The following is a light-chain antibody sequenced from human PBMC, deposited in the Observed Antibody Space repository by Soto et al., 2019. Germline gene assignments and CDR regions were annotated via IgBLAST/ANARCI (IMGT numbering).Light chain of an antibody. CDR1: QSISSW. CDR2: KAS. Sequence: GDRITITCRASQSISSWLAWYQQKPGKAPNLLIYKASHLEDGVPSRFGGSGSGTEFTLTISSLQPADFATYYCQGYDISSGTFGQGTKVDIK. J-gene: IGKJ1*01. CDR3: QGYDISSGT. V-gene: IGKV1-5*03.